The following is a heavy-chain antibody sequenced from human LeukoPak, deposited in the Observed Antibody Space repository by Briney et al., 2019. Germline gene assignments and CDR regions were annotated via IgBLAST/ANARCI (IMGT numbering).Heavy chain of an antibody. J-gene: IGHJ2*01. CDR2: ISAYNGNT. CDR1: GYTFTSYG. V-gene: IGHV1-18*01. CDR3: ARDGIMITFGEWPPYFDL. Sequence: ASVKVSCKASGYTFTSYGISWVRQAPGQGLEWMGWISAYNGNTNYAQKLQGRVTMTTDTSTSTAYMELRSLRSDDTAVYYCARDGIMITFGEWPPYFDLWGRGTLVTVSS. D-gene: IGHD3-16*01.